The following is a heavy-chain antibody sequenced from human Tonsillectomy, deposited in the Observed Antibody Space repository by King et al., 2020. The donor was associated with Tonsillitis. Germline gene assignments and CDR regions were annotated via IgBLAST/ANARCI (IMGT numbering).Heavy chain of an antibody. CDR3: ARVEVWFGELFTPSDY. V-gene: IGHV3-48*01. D-gene: IGHD3-10*01. CDR2: ISSSSGTI. J-gene: IGHJ4*02. Sequence: VQLVESGGGLVQPGGSLRLSCAASGFTFRSYSMNWVRQAPGKGLEWVSYISSSSGTIYYADSVKGRFIISRDNAKSSRYLQMNSLRAEDTAAYYCARVEVWFGELFTPSDYWGQGTLVTVSS. CDR1: GFTFRSYS.